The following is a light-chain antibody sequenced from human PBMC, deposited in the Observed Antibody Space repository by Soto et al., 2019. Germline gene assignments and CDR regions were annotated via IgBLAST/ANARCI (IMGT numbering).Light chain of an antibody. J-gene: IGKJ1*01. V-gene: IGKV3-20*01. CDR3: QQYGSSQT. CDR2: GAS. CDR1: QSVSSSY. Sequence: EMVLTQSPGTLSLSPGERATLSCRASQSVSSSYLAWYQQKPGQAPRLLIYGASSRATGIPDRFSGSGSGTAFTLTISRLEPEDFAVYYCQQYGSSQTFGQGTKVEIK.